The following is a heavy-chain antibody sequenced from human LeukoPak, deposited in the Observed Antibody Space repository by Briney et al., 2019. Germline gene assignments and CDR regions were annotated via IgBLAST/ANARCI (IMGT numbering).Heavy chain of an antibody. CDR1: GGSLSSYY. J-gene: IGHJ4*02. V-gene: IGHV4-59*08. CDR2: IYYSGST. Sequence: NPSETLSLTCPGSGGSLSSYYWSWIRQPPGKGLEWIGYIYYSGSTNYNPSLKSRVTISVDTSKNQFSLKLSSVTAADTAVYYCARTQTAGTFDYWGQGTLVTVSS. CDR3: ARTQTAGTFDY. D-gene: IGHD6-13*01.